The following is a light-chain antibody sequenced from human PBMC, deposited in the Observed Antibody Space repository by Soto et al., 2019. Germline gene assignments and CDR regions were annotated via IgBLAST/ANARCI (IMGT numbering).Light chain of an antibody. J-gene: IGKJ4*01. CDR2: GAS. CDR3: QKYETWPPLT. Sequence: EIVMTQFPATLSVSPGERATLSCRASQSISSNLAWYQQKPGQAPRLLIYGASTRASGTPARFSGSGSGTEFTLTISSLQSEDFAVYYCQKYETWPPLTFGGGTKVGIK. V-gene: IGKV3-15*01. CDR1: QSISSN.